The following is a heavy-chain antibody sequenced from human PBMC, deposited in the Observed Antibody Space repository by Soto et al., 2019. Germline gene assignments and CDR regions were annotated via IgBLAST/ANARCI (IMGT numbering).Heavy chain of an antibody. D-gene: IGHD6-13*01. J-gene: IGHJ5*02. CDR1: GGSISSGGYY. CDR2: IYYSGST. CDR3: ARGGQQLVKRGPGLFDP. V-gene: IGHV4-31*03. Sequence: PSETLSLTCTVSGGSISSGGYYWSWIRQHPGKGLEWIGYIYYSGSTYYNPSLKSRVTISVDTSKNQFSLKLSSVTAADTAVYYCARGGQQLVKRGPGLFDPWGQGTLVTVSS.